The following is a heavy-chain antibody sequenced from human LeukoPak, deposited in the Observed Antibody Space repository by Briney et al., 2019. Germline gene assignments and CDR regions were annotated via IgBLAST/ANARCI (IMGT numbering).Heavy chain of an antibody. CDR2: IIPIFGTA. CDR3: ASRKRGQLVLDY. V-gene: IGHV1-69*05. D-gene: IGHD6-6*01. J-gene: IGHJ4*02. Sequence: SVKVSCKASGGTFSSYAISWVRQAPGQGLEWMGGIIPIFGTANYAQKFQGRVTITTDESTSTAYMELSSLRSEDTAVYYCASRKRGQLVLDYWGQGTLVTVSS. CDR1: GGTFSSYA.